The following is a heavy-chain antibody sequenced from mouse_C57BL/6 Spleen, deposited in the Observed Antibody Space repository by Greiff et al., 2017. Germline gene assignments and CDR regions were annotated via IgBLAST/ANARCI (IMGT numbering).Heavy chain of an antibody. CDR2: IYPRSGNT. Sequence: QVQLQQSGAELARPGASVKLSCKASGYTFTSYGISWVKQRTGQGLEWIGEIYPRSGNTYYNEKFKGKATLTADKSSSTAYMELRSLTSEDSAVYFCARLTPTGTQYCYAMDYWGQGTSVTVSS. CDR3: ARLTPTGTQYCYAMDY. CDR1: GYTFTSYG. D-gene: IGHD4-1*02. J-gene: IGHJ4*01. V-gene: IGHV1-81*01.